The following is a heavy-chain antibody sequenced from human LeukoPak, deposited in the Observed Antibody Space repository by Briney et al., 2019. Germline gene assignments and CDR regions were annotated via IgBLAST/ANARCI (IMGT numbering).Heavy chain of an antibody. CDR1: GYTFTNYY. J-gene: IGHJ2*01. Sequence: ASVKVSCKASGYTFTNYYMHWVRQAPGQGLEWMGIINPNGGGTSYAQKFQGRVTMTRDMSTSTAYVELSSLRSEDTAVYYCAGYGEYWDWYFDLWGRGTPVTVSP. D-gene: IGHD4-17*01. V-gene: IGHV1-46*01. CDR3: AGYGEYWDWYFDL. CDR2: INPNGGGT.